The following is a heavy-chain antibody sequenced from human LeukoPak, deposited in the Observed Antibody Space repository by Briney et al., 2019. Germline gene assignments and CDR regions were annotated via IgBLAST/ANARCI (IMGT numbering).Heavy chain of an antibody. D-gene: IGHD5-18*01. CDR3: ARAMDRGGMDV. Sequence: GESLKISCKGSGYLFTTYWIGWVRQMPGKGLEWMGSIYPGDSDTRYSPSLQGQVTISVDKSITTAYLQWSSLKASDTAMYYCARAMDRGGMDVWGQGTTVTVSS. CDR2: IYPGDSDT. J-gene: IGHJ6*02. CDR1: GYLFTTYW. V-gene: IGHV5-51*01.